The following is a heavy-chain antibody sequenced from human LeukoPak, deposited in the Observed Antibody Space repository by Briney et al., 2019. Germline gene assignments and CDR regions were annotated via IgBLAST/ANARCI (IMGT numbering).Heavy chain of an antibody. D-gene: IGHD1-26*01. Sequence: GGSLRLSCAASGFTFMAYGMQWVRQAPGKGLVWVSRINPDGSSTSYAVSVKGRFTVSRDNAKNTLYLQVNSLRAEDTAVYFCTRELPREVALDYWGQGTLVTVSS. CDR3: TRELPREVALDY. CDR2: INPDGSST. CDR1: GFTFMAYG. J-gene: IGHJ4*01. V-gene: IGHV3-74*01.